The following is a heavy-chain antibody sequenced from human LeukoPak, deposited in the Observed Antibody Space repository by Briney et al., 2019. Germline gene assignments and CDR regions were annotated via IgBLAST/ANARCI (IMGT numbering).Heavy chain of an antibody. CDR3: AKNKLLAVTTYFQH. CDR1: GSTFSDYK. CDR2: ISGSGGST. D-gene: IGHD4-17*01. J-gene: IGHJ1*01. V-gene: IGHV3-23*01. Sequence: GGSLRLSCAASGSTFSDYKMNWVRQAPGKGLEWVSAISGSGGSTYYADSVKGRFTISRDNSKNTLYPQMNSLRAEDTAVYYCAKNKLLAVTTYFQHWGQGTLVTVSS.